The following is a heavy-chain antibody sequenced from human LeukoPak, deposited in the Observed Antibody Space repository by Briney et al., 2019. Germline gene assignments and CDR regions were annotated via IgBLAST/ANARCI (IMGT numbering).Heavy chain of an antibody. CDR2: MSANNANT. J-gene: IGHJ4*02. V-gene: IGHV1-18*01. CDR3: ARDGYCSSTSCASDY. Sequence: ASVKVSCKASGYTMTSYGISWVRQAPGQGVEWMGWMSANNANTKYAQKLQGRVTMITDTSTSTAYMELRSLRSDDTAVYYCARDGYCSSTSCASDYWGQGTLVTVSS. D-gene: IGHD2-2*01. CDR1: GYTMTSYG.